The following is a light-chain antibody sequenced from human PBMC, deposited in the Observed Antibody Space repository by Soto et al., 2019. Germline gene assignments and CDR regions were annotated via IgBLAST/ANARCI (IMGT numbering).Light chain of an antibody. CDR1: QSSTSW. CDR3: QQYNSYSIP. Sequence: DIQMTQSPSNRSAYIGDRVTITCRASQSSTSWLAWYQQKPGKAPKLLIYDASSLESGVPSRFSGSGSGTEFTLTISSLQPEDVATYYCQQYNSYSIPFGQGTRLEIK. V-gene: IGKV1-5*01. CDR2: DAS. J-gene: IGKJ5*01.